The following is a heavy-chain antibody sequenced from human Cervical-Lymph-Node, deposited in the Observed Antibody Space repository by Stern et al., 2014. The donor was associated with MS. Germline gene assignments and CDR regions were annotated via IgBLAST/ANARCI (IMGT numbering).Heavy chain of an antibody. J-gene: IGHJ4*02. D-gene: IGHD5-12*01. Sequence: QVQLVQSGAEVKRPESSVKVSCKASGGPLSTLDISWVRQAPGQGLEWVGEIKPLFCSAIYSQKFKGRVTITADESTSTVYMELTSLKSEDTAIYFCARHQAVIAAIWGQGTLVTVSS. CDR1: GGPLSTLD. CDR2: IKPLFCSA. V-gene: IGHV1-69*01. CDR3: ARHQAVIAAI.